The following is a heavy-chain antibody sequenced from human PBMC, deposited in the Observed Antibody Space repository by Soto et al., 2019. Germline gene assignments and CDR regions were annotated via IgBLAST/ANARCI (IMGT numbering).Heavy chain of an antibody. CDR2: ITPYNGKT. V-gene: IGHV1-18*01. CDR3: ARDTSHYFDH. J-gene: IGHJ4*02. Sequence: GASVKVSCKASGYTFITYGVTWARQAPGQGLEWMGWITPYNGKTHYAQKFQDRVTMTTDTAATTAYMELRSLTSDDSAMYFCARDTSHYFDHWGQGILVTVSS. D-gene: IGHD2-2*01. CDR1: GYTFITYG.